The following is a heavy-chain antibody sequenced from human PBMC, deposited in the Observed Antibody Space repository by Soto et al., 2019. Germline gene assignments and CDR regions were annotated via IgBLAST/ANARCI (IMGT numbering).Heavy chain of an antibody. CDR2: ISASGDRT. D-gene: IGHD3-16*02. J-gene: IGHJ3*01. CDR1: GFTLSMSA. Sequence: EVQLMESGGGLVQPGWSLRLSCASSGFTLSMSAVNWVRQAPGKGLEWVSYISASGDRTYYADPVKGRFTISRDRSKNTVSLEVDSLRAEDTAVYYCAKDRGIIVKAGDAFDVWGQGTKVTVSS. CDR3: AKDRGIIVKAGDAFDV. V-gene: IGHV3-23*01.